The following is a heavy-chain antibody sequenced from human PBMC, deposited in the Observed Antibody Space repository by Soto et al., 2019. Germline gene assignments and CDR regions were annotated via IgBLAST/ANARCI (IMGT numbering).Heavy chain of an antibody. V-gene: IGHV3-11*01. D-gene: IGHD3-22*01. CDR3: ARDAHYYDSSGQTPVAY. J-gene: IGHJ4*02. CDR1: GFTFSDYY. CDR2: ISSSGSTI. Sequence: GSLRLSCAASGFTFSDYYMSWIRQAPGKGLEWVSYISSSGSTIYYADSVKGRFTISRDNAKNSLYLQMNSLRAEDTAVYYCARDAHYYDSSGQTPVAYWGQGTLVTVSS.